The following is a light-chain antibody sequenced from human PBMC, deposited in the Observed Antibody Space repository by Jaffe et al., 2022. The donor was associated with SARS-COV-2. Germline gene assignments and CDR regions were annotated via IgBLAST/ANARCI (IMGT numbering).Light chain of an antibody. Sequence: DIQMTQSPSSLSASIGDRVTITCRASQNIGKLLNWYQQQPGEAPKLLIFAASSLQSGVPSRFSGSGSGTDFTLTISSLQNEDFATYYCQQGDSTPFTFGGGTKVEI. V-gene: IGKV1-39*01. CDR2: AAS. J-gene: IGKJ4*01. CDR3: QQGDSTPFT. CDR1: QNIGKL.